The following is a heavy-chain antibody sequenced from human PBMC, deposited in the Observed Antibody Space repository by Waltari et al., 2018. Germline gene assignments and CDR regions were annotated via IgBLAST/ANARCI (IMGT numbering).Heavy chain of an antibody. CDR2: VHFSGRT. V-gene: IGHV4-4*02. J-gene: IGHJ5*02. CDR1: GASMSSTDC. CDR3: ARDRGRGIYLDT. D-gene: IGHD2-15*01. Sequence: QLQLQESGPGLVKPSGTLSLTCDVSGASMSSTDCGSWVRQSPEKGLEWLGQVHFSGRTNYSPSFASRVRISLDTSNYQFSLKVTSATAADTAMYYCARDRGRGIYLDTWGPGILVTVSP.